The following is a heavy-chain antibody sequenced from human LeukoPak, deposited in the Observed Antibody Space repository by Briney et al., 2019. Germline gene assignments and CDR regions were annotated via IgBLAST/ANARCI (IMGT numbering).Heavy chain of an antibody. V-gene: IGHV3-15*01. Sequence: GGSLRLSCAASGFTFSNAWMSWVRQAPGKGLEWVGRIKSKTDGGTTDYAAPVKGRFTISRDDSKNTLYLQMNSLRAEDTAVYYCARGYSSSVIDYWGQGTLVTVSS. D-gene: IGHD6-6*01. CDR2: IKSKTDGGTT. CDR3: ARGYSSSVIDY. CDR1: GFTFSNAW. J-gene: IGHJ4*02.